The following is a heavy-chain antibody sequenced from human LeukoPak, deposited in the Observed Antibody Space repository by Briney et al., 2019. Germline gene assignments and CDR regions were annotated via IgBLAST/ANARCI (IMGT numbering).Heavy chain of an antibody. CDR3: ARDPLYGDYFNWYFDL. D-gene: IGHD4-17*01. J-gene: IGHJ2*01. CDR2: INPSGGST. Sequence: GASVKVSCKASGYTFTSYYMHWVRQAPGQGLEWMGIINPSGGSTSYVQKFQGRVTMTRDTSTSTVYMELSRLRSEDTAVYYCARDPLYGDYFNWYFDLWGRGTLVTVSS. V-gene: IGHV1-46*01. CDR1: GYTFTSYY.